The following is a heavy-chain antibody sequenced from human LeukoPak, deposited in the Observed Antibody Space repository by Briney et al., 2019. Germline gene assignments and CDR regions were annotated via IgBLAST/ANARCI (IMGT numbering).Heavy chain of an antibody. J-gene: IGHJ4*02. CDR3: ARFGSGWYWEY. CDR2: LISNGGST. CDR1: GFTFTNYA. V-gene: IGHV3-23*01. D-gene: IGHD6-19*01. Sequence: PGGSLRLSCAASGFTFTNYAMTWVRQAPGKGLEWVSTLISNGGSTYYADSVKGRFTVSRDNAKNSLYLQMNSLRVEDTAVYYCARFGSGWYWEYWGQGALVTVSS.